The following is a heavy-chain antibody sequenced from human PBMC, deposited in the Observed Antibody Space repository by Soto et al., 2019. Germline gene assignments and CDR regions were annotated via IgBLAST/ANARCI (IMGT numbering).Heavy chain of an antibody. CDR2: ISYDGSNK. CDR1: GFTFSSYA. V-gene: IGHV3-30-3*01. D-gene: IGHD2-15*01. Sequence: GGSLRLSCAASGFTFSSYAMHWVRQAPGRGLEWVAVISYDGSNKHYADSVKGRFTISRDNSKNTLYLQMNSLRAEDTAVYYCARDRDIVVVVAASYYFDYWGQGTLVTVSS. CDR3: ARDRDIVVVVAASYYFDY. J-gene: IGHJ4*02.